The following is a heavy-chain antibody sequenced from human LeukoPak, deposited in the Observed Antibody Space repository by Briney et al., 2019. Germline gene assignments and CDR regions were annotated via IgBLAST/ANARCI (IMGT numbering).Heavy chain of an antibody. J-gene: IGHJ3*02. D-gene: IGHD6-6*01. CDR3: ARTIRPPLIAARLDCAFDI. CDR2: INPNSGGT. CDR1: GYTFTGYY. V-gene: IGHV1-2*02. Sequence: GASVKVSCKASGYTFTGYYMHWVRQAPGQGLEWMGWINPNSGGTNYAQKFQGRVTMTRDTSISTAYMELSRLRSDDTAVYYCARTIRPPLIAARLDCAFDIWGQGTMVTVSS.